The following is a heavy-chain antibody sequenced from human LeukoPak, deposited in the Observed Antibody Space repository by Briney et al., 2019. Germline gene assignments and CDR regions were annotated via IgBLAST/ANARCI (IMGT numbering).Heavy chain of an antibody. J-gene: IGHJ4*02. Sequence: GGSLRLPFAASGFPFVSIGMHWFRQAPARGLEGVAFIRYDGSNKYYADSVKGRFTISKDNSKNTLYLQMNSLRAEDTAVYYCAKGVVDGSFDYWGQGTLVTVSS. CDR3: AKGVVDGSFDY. V-gene: IGHV3-30*02. CDR1: GFPFVSIG. CDR2: IRYDGSNK. D-gene: IGHD2-2*01.